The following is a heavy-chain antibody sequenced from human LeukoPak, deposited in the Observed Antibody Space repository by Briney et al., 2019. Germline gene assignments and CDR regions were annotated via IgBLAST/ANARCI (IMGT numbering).Heavy chain of an antibody. Sequence: ASVKVSCKASGYTFTSYGSSGVRQAPGQGLEGTGWISAYNGNTNYAQMLQGRVIMTTDTSTSTASMDVRSLRSDDPAVYYCARPRRDYHSSGYTLYYFDYWGQGPLVNLPS. V-gene: IGHV1-18*01. D-gene: IGHD3-22*01. CDR1: GYTFTSYG. CDR2: ISAYNGNT. CDR3: ARPRRDYHSSGYTLYYFDY. J-gene: IGHJ4*02.